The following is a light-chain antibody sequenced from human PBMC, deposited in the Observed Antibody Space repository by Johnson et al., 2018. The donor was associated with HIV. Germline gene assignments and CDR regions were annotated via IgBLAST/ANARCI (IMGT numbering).Light chain of an antibody. CDR1: SSNIGNNY. Sequence: QSVLTQPPSVSAAPGQKVTISCSGSSSNIGNNYVSWYQQLPGTAPKLLIYDNNKRPSGIPDRFSGSKSGTSATLGITGLQTGYEADYYCGTWDSSLSAGGVFGTGTKVTVL. CDR2: DNN. V-gene: IGLV1-51*01. CDR3: GTWDSSLSAGGV. J-gene: IGLJ1*01.